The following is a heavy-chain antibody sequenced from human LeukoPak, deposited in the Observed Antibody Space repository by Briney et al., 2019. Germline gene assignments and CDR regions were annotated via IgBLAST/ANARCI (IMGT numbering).Heavy chain of an antibody. J-gene: IGHJ4*02. CDR2: INHSGST. Sequence: SETLSLTCAVYGGSFSGYYWSWIRQPPGKGLEWIGEINHSGSTNYNPSLKSRVTISVDTSKNQFSLKLNSVTAADTAVYYCARDYGDYYFDYWGQGTLVTVSS. D-gene: IGHD4-17*01. V-gene: IGHV4-34*09. CDR1: GGSFSGYY. CDR3: ARDYGDYYFDY.